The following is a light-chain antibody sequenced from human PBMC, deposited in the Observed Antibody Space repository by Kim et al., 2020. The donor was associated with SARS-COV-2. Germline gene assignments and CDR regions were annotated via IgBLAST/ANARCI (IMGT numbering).Light chain of an antibody. Sequence: QSVTFSCAGTSSDFVPYSCVSWYQKHSGKVPKLLIYDIIKRPSGVSTRFSGSKSGNTASLTISGLQAEDEADYYCASLTSSITYVFGTGTKVTVL. CDR2: DII. V-gene: IGLV2-14*03. CDR1: SSDFVPYSC. J-gene: IGLJ1*01. CDR3: ASLTSSITYV.